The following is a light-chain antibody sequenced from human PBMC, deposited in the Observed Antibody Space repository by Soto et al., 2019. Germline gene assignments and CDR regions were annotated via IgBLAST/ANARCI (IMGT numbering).Light chain of an antibody. CDR1: QSISSY. V-gene: IGKV1-39*01. CDR2: AAS. CDR3: QQRYSTPYT. J-gene: IGKJ2*01. Sequence: DIQVTQSPSSLSASVGDRVTITCRASQSISSYLNWYQQKPGKAPKLLIYAASSLQSGVPSRFSGSGSGTDFTLTISSLQPEDFATYYRQQRYSTPYTLGQGTRLEIK.